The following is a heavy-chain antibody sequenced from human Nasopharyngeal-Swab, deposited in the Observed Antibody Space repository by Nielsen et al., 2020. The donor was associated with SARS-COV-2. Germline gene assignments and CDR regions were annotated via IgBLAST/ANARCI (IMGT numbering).Heavy chain of an antibody. Sequence: GESLKISCAASGFTFSEYAFHWVRRTPGRGLQWVSGISASGGSTYYTDSVKGRFAVSRDNSRNTLYLQMHSLRVEDTALYYCAKDDVVRGDAFDIWGQGTMVTVSS. CDR1: GFTFSEYA. D-gene: IGHD3-10*01. J-gene: IGHJ3*02. CDR3: AKDDVVRGDAFDI. CDR2: ISASGGST. V-gene: IGHV3-23*01.